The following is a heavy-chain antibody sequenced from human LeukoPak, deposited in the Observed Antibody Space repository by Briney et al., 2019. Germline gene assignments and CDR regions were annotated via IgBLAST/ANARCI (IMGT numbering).Heavy chain of an antibody. CDR3: ASTGYSSSWYLPPGYFDY. D-gene: IGHD6-13*01. V-gene: IGHV1-69*05. CDR1: GGTFSSYA. Sequence: SVKVSCKASGGTFSSYAISWVRQAPGQGLEWMGGIIPIFGTANYAQKFKGRVTITTDESTSTAYMELSSLRSEDTAVYYCASTGYSSSWYLPPGYFDYWGQGTLVTVSS. CDR2: IIPIFGTA. J-gene: IGHJ4*02.